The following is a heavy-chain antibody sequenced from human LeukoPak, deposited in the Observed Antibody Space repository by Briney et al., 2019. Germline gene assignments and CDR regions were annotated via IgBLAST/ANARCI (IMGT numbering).Heavy chain of an antibody. Sequence: PSETLSLTCTVSGGSISSYYWSWIRQPPGKGLERIGYIYYSGSTNYNPSLKSRVTISVDTSKNQFSLKLSSVTAADTAVYYCARGRKDYDFWSGYYNRFYFDIWGQGTMVTVSS. J-gene: IGHJ3*02. D-gene: IGHD3-3*01. CDR3: ARGRKDYDFWSGYYNRFYFDI. CDR2: IYYSGST. V-gene: IGHV4-59*12. CDR1: GGSISSYY.